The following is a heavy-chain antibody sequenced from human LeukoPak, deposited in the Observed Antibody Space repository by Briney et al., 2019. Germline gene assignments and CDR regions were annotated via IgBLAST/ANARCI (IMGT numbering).Heavy chain of an antibody. CDR3: ARDRYFEQWLGRGTWFDA. D-gene: IGHD6-19*01. Sequence: GGSLRLSCVGSGFIFSDYYMGWIRRAPGKGLEWISYISSGGGTIYYGDSVKGRFTISRDNAKNSMYLQMDSLRDEDTAVYYCARDRYFEQWLGRGTWFDAWGQGTLVTVSS. CDR1: GFIFSDYY. J-gene: IGHJ5*02. CDR2: ISSGGGTI. V-gene: IGHV3-11*01.